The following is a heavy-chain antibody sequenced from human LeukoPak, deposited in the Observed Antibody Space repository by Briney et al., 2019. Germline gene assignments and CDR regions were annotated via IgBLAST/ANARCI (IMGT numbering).Heavy chain of an antibody. CDR3: ARDRVIAAAGSAFDI. CDR2: INAYNGNT. V-gene: IGHV1-18*01. D-gene: IGHD6-13*01. J-gene: IGHJ3*02. Sequence: ASVKVSCKASGYTFTSYGISWVRQAPGQGLEWMGWINAYNGNTNYAQKLQGRVTMTTDTSTSTAYMELRSLRSDDTAVYYCARDRVIAAAGSAFDIWGQGTMVTVSS. CDR1: GYTFTSYG.